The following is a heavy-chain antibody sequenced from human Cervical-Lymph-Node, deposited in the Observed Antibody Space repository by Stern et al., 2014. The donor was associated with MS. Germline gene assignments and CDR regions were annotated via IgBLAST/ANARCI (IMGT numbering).Heavy chain of an antibody. CDR3: ARSDRLWGSFDY. D-gene: IGHD3-16*01. V-gene: IGHV4-31*03. CDR2: ISYIGST. J-gene: IGHJ4*02. Sequence: QLQLQESGPGLVKPSQTLSLTCTVSGASISTVGYYWSWIRQHPGKGLEWIAYISYIGSTYYNPSLKSRVSISADTSKNQFSLNLPSVTAADTALYYCARSDRLWGSFDYWGQGTLVAVSS. CDR1: GASISTVGYY.